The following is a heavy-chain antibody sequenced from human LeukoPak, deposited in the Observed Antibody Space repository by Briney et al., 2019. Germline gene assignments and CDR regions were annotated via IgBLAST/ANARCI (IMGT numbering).Heavy chain of an antibody. V-gene: IGHV1-18*01. CDR3: ARVGRYYDFWSGYDYYYYYMDV. D-gene: IGHD3-3*01. J-gene: IGHJ6*03. CDR2: ISAYNGNT. CDR1: GYTFTSYG. Sequence: ASVKVSCKASGYTFTSYGISWVRQAPGQGLEWMGWISAYNGNTNYAQKLQGRVTMTTDTSTSTAYTELRSLRSDDTAVYYCARVGRYYDFWSGYDYYYYYMDVWGKGTTVTVSS.